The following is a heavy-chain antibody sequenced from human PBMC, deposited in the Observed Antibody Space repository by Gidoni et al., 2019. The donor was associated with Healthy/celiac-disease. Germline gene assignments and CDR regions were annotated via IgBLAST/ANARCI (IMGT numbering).Heavy chain of an antibody. Sequence: QVQLQQWGAGLLKPSETLSLTCAVYGGSFSGYYWSWIRQPPGKGLEWIGEINHSGSTNYNPSLKSRVTISVDTSKNQFSLKLSSVTAADTAVYYCARAFDSSGSDAFDIWGQGTMVTVSS. CDR2: INHSGST. CDR3: ARAFDSSGSDAFDI. CDR1: GGSFSGYY. J-gene: IGHJ3*02. D-gene: IGHD3-22*01. V-gene: IGHV4-34*01.